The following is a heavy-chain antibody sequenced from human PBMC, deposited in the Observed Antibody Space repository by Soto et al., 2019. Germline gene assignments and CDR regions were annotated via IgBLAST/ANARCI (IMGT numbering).Heavy chain of an antibody. CDR2: INPSGGST. D-gene: IGHD6-6*01. V-gene: IGHV1-46*03. CDR3: AREKAEYSSSSAPLDY. Sequence: QVQLVQSGAEVKKPGASVKVSCKASGYTFTSHYMHWVRQAPGQGLEWMGIINPSGGSTSYAQKFQGRVTMTRDTSTSTVYMELSSLRSEDTAVYYCAREKAEYSSSSAPLDYWGQGTLVTVSS. CDR1: GYTFTSHY. J-gene: IGHJ4*02.